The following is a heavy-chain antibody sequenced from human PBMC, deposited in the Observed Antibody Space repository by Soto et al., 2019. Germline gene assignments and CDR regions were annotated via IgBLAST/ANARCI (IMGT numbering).Heavy chain of an antibody. CDR1: GGSISSGGYY. J-gene: IGHJ5*02. CDR2: IYYSGGT. Sequence: SETLSLTCTVSGGSISSGGYYWSWIRQHPGKGLEWIGYIYYSGGTYYNPSLKSRVTISVDTSKNQFSLKLSSVTAADTAVYYCAGSITIFGVAPNWFDPWGQGTLVTVSS. CDR3: AGSITIFGVAPNWFDP. V-gene: IGHV4-31*03. D-gene: IGHD3-3*01.